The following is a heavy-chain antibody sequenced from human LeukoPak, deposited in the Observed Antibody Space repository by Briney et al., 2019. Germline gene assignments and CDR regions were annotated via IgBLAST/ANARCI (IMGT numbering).Heavy chain of an antibody. V-gene: IGHV4-61*02. J-gene: IGHJ4*02. CDR3: ARDVYYYDSSGYHLFDY. CDR1: DDSINSGSYY. Sequence: SETLSLTCTVSDDSINSGSYYWSWIRQPAGKGLEWIGRIHTSGSTNYNPSLKSRVTMSVDTAKNQFSLKLSSVTAADTAVYYCARDVYYYDSSGYHLFDYWGQGTLVTVSS. D-gene: IGHD3-22*01. CDR2: IHTSGST.